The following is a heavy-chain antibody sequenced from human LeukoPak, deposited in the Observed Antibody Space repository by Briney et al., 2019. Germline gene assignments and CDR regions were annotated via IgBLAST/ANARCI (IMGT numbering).Heavy chain of an antibody. D-gene: IGHD1-26*01. Sequence: DPGRSLRLSCAASGFTFSSYAMHWVRQAPGKGLEWVAVISYDGSNKYYADSVKGRFTISRDNSKNTLYLQMNSLRAEDTAVYYCARTYSGSSPPIYYFDYWGQGTLVTVSS. CDR1: GFTFSSYA. V-gene: IGHV3-30-3*01. J-gene: IGHJ4*02. CDR2: ISYDGSNK. CDR3: ARTYSGSSPPIYYFDY.